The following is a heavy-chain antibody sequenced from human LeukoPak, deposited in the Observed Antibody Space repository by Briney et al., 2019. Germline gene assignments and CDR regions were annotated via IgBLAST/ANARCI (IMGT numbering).Heavy chain of an antibody. D-gene: IGHD6-19*01. V-gene: IGHV3-30*02. CDR1: GFTFSSYG. J-gene: IGHJ6*04. CDR3: ARGLGRTYSQVDV. Sequence: GGSLRLSCAASGFTFSSYGMHWVRQAPGKGLEWVAFIRYDGSNKYYADSVKGRFTISRDNSKNTLFLQMNSLRAEDTAVYYCARGLGRTYSQVDVWGKGTTVTISS. CDR2: IRYDGSNK.